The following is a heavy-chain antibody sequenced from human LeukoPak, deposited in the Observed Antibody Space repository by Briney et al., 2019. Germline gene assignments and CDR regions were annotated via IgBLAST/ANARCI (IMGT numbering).Heavy chain of an antibody. D-gene: IGHD3-3*01. CDR2: IYYSGST. CDR3: ARGLRFLEWLPYGMDV. CDR1: GGSISSYY. J-gene: IGHJ6*02. V-gene: IGHV4-59*01. Sequence: SETLSLTCTVSGGSISSYYWSWLRQPPGKGLEWIGYIYYSGSTNYNPSLKSRVTISVDTSKNQFSLKLSSVTAADTAVYYCARGLRFLEWLPYGMDVWGQGTTVTVSS.